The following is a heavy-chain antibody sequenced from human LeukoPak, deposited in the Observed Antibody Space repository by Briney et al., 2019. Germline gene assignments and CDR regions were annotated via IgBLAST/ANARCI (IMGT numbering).Heavy chain of an antibody. CDR3: AKNRVVVPAH. CDR1: GFTFSNYW. Sequence: QTGGSLRLSCAASGFTFSNYWMSWIRQAPGKGLEWVASIKQDGSEKHYVDSVKGRFTISRDNAKSSQYLQMNSPRADDTAVYYCAKNRVVVPAHWGQGNLVTVSS. CDR2: IKQDGSEK. J-gene: IGHJ4*02. D-gene: IGHD2-2*01. V-gene: IGHV3-7*01.